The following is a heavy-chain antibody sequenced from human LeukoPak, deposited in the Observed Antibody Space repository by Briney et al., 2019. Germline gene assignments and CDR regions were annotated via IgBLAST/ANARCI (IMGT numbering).Heavy chain of an antibody. Sequence: GGSLRLSCAASGFTFDDYAMHWVRQAPGKGLEWVSLISGDGGGTKYADSVKGRFTSTRDNSKNSLYLQMNSLRTEDTAFYYCAKAEMGRYYYDSSGYSGLAIDYWGQGTLVTVSS. CDR1: GFTFDDYA. V-gene: IGHV3-43*02. CDR3: AKAEMGRYYYDSSGYSGLAIDY. CDR2: ISGDGGGT. J-gene: IGHJ4*02. D-gene: IGHD3-22*01.